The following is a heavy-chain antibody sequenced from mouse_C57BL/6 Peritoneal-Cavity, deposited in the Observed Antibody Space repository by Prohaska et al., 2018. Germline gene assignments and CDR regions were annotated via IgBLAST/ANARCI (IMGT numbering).Heavy chain of an antibody. CDR2: INPNNGGT. D-gene: IGHD1-1*01. V-gene: IGHV1-26*01. CDR3: ARKIRDYGSSYVRGYFDY. Sequence: HGKSLEWIGDINPNNGGTSYNQKFKGKATLTVDKSSSTAYMELRSLISEDSAVYYCARKIRDYGSSYVRGYFDYWGQGTTLTVSS. J-gene: IGHJ2*01.